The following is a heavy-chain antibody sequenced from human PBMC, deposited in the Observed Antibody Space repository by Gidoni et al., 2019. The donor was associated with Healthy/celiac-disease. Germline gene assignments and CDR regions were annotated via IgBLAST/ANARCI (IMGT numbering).Heavy chain of an antibody. CDR3: ASNCGGDCKFDY. Sequence: EVQLVESGGGLVKPGGSLRLSCAASGFTFSSYSMNWVRQAPGKGLEWVSDISSSSSYIYYADSVKGRFTISRDNAKNSLYLQMNSLRAEDTAVYYCASNCGGDCKFDYWGQGTLVTVSS. CDR2: ISSSSSYI. D-gene: IGHD2-21*02. J-gene: IGHJ4*02. CDR1: GFTFSSYS. V-gene: IGHV3-21*01.